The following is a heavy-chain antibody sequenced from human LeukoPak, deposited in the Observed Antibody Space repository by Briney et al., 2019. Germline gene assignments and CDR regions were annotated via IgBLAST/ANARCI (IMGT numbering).Heavy chain of an antibody. CDR1: GFTFSIFE. J-gene: IGHJ4*02. Sequence: GGSLRLSCAASGFTFSIFEVNWVRQAPGKGLEWVSYISSGGSTIYYADSVKGRFTISRDNAKNSLYLQMNSLRAEDTAVYYCTRSDYWGQGTLVTVSS. V-gene: IGHV3-48*03. CDR2: ISSGGSTI. CDR3: TRSDY.